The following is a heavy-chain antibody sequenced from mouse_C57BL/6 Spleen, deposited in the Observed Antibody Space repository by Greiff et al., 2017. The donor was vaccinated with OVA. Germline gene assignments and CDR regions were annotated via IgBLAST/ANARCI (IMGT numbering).Heavy chain of an antibody. CDR3: ARHSNYYGSSYAMDY. CDR2: IWSDGST. D-gene: IGHD1-1*01. V-gene: IGHV2-6-1*01. Sequence: VQLQQSGPGLVAPSQSLSITCTVSGFSLTSYGVHWVRQPPGKGLEWLVVIWSDGSTTYNSALKSRLSISKDNSKSQVFLKMNSLQTDDTAMYYGARHSNYYGSSYAMDYWGQGTSVTVSS. CDR1: GFSLTSYG. J-gene: IGHJ4*01.